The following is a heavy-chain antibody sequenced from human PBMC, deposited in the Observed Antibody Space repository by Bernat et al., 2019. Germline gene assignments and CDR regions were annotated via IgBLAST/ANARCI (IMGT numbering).Heavy chain of an antibody. CDR1: GFTFSSYG. Sequence: QVQLVESGGGVVQPGRSLRLSCAASGFTFSSYGMHWVRQAPGKGLEWVAVIAYDGSNKYYADSVKSRFTISRDNSKNALYLQMSSLRAEDTAVYYCAKGIAARSYYYGMDVWGQGTTVTVSS. J-gene: IGHJ6*02. V-gene: IGHV3-30*18. CDR2: IAYDGSNK. CDR3: AKGIAARSYYYGMDV. D-gene: IGHD6-6*01.